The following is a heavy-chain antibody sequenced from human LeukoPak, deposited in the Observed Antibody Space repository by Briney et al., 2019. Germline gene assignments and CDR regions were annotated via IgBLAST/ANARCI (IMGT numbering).Heavy chain of an antibody. D-gene: IGHD6-13*01. Sequence: GGSLRLSCAASRFTVSSNYMSWVRQAPGKGLEWVSVIYSGGSTYYADSVKGRFTISRDNSKNTLYLQMNSLRAEDTAVYYCARDGGYSSSWYDYWGQGTLVTVSS. CDR1: RFTVSSNY. CDR2: IYSGGST. J-gene: IGHJ4*02. V-gene: IGHV3-66*01. CDR3: ARDGGYSSSWYDY.